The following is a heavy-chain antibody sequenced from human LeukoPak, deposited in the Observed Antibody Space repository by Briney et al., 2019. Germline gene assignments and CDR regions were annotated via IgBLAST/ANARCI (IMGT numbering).Heavy chain of an antibody. V-gene: IGHV4-34*01. J-gene: IGHJ5*02. CDR2: INHSGST. Sequence: SETLSLTCAVYGGSFSVYYWSWIRQPPGKGLEWIGEINHSGSTNYNPSLKSRVTISVDTSKNQFSLKLSSVTAADTAVYYCARGRLPRFGWFDPWGQGTLVTVSS. D-gene: IGHD3-16*01. CDR1: GGSFSVYY. CDR3: ARGRLPRFGWFDP.